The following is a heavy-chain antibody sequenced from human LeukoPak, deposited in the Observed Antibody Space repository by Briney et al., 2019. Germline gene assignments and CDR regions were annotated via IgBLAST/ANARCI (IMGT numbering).Heavy chain of an antibody. D-gene: IGHD1-26*01. CDR2: ISESGDST. CDR3: TRDASVGATGGWFDP. J-gene: IGHJ5*02. CDR1: KFTFSRYA. V-gene: IGHV3-23*01. Sequence: GGSLRLSCAASKFTFSRYAMSWVRQAPGKGLEWVSSISESGDSTYYADSVKGRFTISRDNAKKSLYLQMDSLTAEDTALYYCTRDASVGATGGWFDPWGQGTLVTVSS.